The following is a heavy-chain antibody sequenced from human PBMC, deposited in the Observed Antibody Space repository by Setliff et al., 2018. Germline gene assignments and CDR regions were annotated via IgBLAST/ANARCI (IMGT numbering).Heavy chain of an antibody. CDR3: ARERAGGRGFTFGAIYYYYGMDV. Sequence: ASVKVSCKVSGYTLTELSRHWVRQAPGKGLEWMGGFDPEDGETIYAQKFQGRVTMTEDTSMSTVYMELSSLRFEDTAGYHCARERAGGRGFTFGAIYYYYGMDVWGQGTTVTVSS. V-gene: IGHV1-24*01. CDR2: FDPEDGET. J-gene: IGHJ6*02. D-gene: IGHD3-16*01. CDR1: GYTLTELS.